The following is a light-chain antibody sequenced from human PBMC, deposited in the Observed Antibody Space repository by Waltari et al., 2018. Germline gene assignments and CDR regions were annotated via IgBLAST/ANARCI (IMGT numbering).Light chain of an antibody. Sequence: SYVLPQPPSVSVAPGQTARITCGINNIGSRSVHWCQQRPGQAPVLVIYYDTDRPSGSPERFSWSNSGDTATLTSRRVEAGDEADYYCQVWDSSRAHVVFGGGTRLTVL. V-gene: IGLV3-21*04. J-gene: IGLJ3*02. CDR3: QVWDSSRAHVV. CDR2: YDT. CDR1: NIGSRS.